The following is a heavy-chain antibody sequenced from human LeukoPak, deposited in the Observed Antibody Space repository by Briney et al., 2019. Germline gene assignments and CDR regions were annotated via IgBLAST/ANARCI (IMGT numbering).Heavy chain of an antibody. CDR3: ARDIPGSSGYFNDAFDM. J-gene: IGHJ3*02. Sequence: ASVKVSCKASGGTFSSYAISWVRQAPGQGLEWMGRIIPIFHTTNYAQKFQGRVTITTEQSTSTAYMELSSLRFEDTAVYYCARDIPGSSGYFNDAFDMWGQGTMVTVSS. CDR2: IIPIFHTT. V-gene: IGHV1-69*05. D-gene: IGHD3-22*01. CDR1: GGTFSSYA.